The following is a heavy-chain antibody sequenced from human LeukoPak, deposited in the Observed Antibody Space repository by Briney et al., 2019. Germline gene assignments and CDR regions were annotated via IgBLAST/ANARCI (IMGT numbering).Heavy chain of an antibody. CDR3: AKGAYYYYMDV. CDR2: ISSDGGST. J-gene: IGHJ6*03. CDR1: GFTFSGYA. V-gene: IGHV3-64*02. Sequence: GGSLRLSCAASGFTFSGYAMYWVRQAPGKGLEYVPAISSDGGSTYYADSVKGRFTISRDNSKNTLYLQMGSLRVEDMAVYYCAKGAYYYYMDVWGKGTTVTVSS. D-gene: IGHD3-16*01.